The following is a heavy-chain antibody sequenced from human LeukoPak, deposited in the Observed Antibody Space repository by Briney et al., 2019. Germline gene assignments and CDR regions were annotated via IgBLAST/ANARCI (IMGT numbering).Heavy chain of an antibody. V-gene: IGHV3-48*01. D-gene: IGHD3-10*01. J-gene: IGHJ4*02. CDR1: GFTFSSYS. CDR3: TGNYYGSGSYADFDY. CDR2: ISSSSSTI. Sequence: GGSLRLSCAASGFTFSSYSMNWVRQAPGKGLEWVSYISSSSSTIYYADSVKGRFTISRDYSKNTLYLQMNSLRTEETAVYYCTGNYYGSGSYADFDYWGQGTLVTVSS.